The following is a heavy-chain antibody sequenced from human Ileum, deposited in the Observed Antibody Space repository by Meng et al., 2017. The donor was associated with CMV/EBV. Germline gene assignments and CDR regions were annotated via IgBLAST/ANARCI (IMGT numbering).Heavy chain of an antibody. J-gene: IGHJ4*02. CDR2: INSDGSTT. CDR3: ARDPFGPGQY. V-gene: IGHV3-74*01. D-gene: IGHD3-10*01. CDR1: GFTFSSYW. Sequence: GESLKIPCAASGFTFSSYWMHWVRQAPGKGLVWVSRINSDGSTTSYADSVKGRFTISRDNAKNTVYLQMNSLRAEDTAVYYCARDPFGPGQYWGQGTLVTVSS.